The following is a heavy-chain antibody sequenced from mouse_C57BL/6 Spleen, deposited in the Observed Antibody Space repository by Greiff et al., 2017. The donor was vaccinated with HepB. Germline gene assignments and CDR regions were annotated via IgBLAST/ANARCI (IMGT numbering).Heavy chain of an antibody. J-gene: IGHJ4*01. CDR1: GFTFSDYG. Sequence: EVKLVESGGGLVKPGGSLKLSCAASGFTFSDYGMHWVRQAPEKGLEWVAYISSGSSTIYYADTVKGRFTISRDNAKNTLFLQMTSLRSEDTAMYYWARGAVPDAMDYWGQGTSVTVSS. D-gene: IGHD6-1*01. CDR2: ISSGSSTI. CDR3: ARGAVPDAMDY. V-gene: IGHV5-17*01.